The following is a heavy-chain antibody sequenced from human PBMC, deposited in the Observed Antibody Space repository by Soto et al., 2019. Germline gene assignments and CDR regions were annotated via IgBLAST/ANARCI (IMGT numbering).Heavy chain of an antibody. D-gene: IGHD4-17*01. Sequence: PSETLSLTCTVSGGSISSYYWSWIRQPPGKGLECIGYIYYSGSTYYNPSLKSRCTISVDTSKNQFALKLWAVMGAGTAVYYCAIYGGNFIYLDYWGEGTLVTVCS. V-gene: IGHV4-59*08. CDR3: AIYGGNFIYLDY. CDR1: GGSISSYY. CDR2: IYYSGST. J-gene: IGHJ4*02.